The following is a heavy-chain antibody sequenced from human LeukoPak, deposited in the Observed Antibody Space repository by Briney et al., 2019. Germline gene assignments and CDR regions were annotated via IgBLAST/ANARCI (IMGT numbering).Heavy chain of an antibody. D-gene: IGHD6-6*01. Sequence: SETLSLTCTVSGGSIRSSYYYWGWIRQPPGKGLEWIGSIYDSGSIYYNPSLKSRVTISVDTSKNQFSLKLNSVTAADTAVYYCARGYASSSGGYYYYGMDVWGQGTTVTVSS. CDR3: ARGYASSSGGYYYYGMDV. CDR2: IYDSGSI. J-gene: IGHJ6*02. V-gene: IGHV4-39*01. CDR1: GGSIRSSYYY.